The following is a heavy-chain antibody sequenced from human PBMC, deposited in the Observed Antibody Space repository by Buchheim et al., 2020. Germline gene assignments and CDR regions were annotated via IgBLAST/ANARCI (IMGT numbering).Heavy chain of an antibody. CDR3: ARVRVGSGWYRVPYYYGMDV. CDR2: INHSGST. D-gene: IGHD6-19*01. CDR1: GGSFSGYY. Sequence: QVQLQQWGAGLLKPSETLSLTCAVYGGSFSGYYWSWIRQPPGKGLEWIGEINHSGSTNYNPSLKSRVTISVATSKNQFSLKLSSVTAADTAVYYCARVRVGSGWYRVPYYYGMDVWGQGTT. J-gene: IGHJ6*02. V-gene: IGHV4-34*01.